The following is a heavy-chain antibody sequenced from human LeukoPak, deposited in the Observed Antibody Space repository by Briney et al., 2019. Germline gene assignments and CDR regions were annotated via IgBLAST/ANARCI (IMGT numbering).Heavy chain of an antibody. D-gene: IGHD1/OR15-1a*01. CDR3: AKRGTTGPTQWFDP. CDR2: ISGTGGTT. Sequence: GGSLRLSCAASGFTFSNYAMSWVRQAPGKGLEWVSSISGTGGTTYYADSVKGRFTISRDNSKNTLYLQMSSLRAEDTAVYCCAKRGTTGPTQWFDPWGQGTLVTVSS. CDR1: GFTFSNYA. J-gene: IGHJ5*02. V-gene: IGHV3-23*01.